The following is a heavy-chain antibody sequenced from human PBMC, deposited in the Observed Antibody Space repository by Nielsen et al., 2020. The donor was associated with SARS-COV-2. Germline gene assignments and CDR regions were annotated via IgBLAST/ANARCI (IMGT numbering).Heavy chain of an antibody. V-gene: IGHV1-3*01. J-gene: IGHJ3*02. D-gene: IGHD3-3*01. CDR3: ARGGTIFGVVTRRGAFDI. CDR2: INAGNGNT. Sequence: WGRQAPGQRLEWMGWINAGNGNTKYSQKFQGRVTITRDTSASTAYMELSSLRSEDTAVYYCARGGTIFGVVTRRGAFDIWGQGTMVTVSS.